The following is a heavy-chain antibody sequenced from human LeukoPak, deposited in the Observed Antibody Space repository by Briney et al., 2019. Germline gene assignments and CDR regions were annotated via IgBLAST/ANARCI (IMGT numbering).Heavy chain of an antibody. D-gene: IGHD2-15*01. CDR2: INPNSGDT. CDR3: ARSYCSGGSCYSRYYYYMDV. CDR1: GYTFTGYY. V-gene: IGHV1-2*06. J-gene: IGHJ6*03. Sequence: ASVKVSCKASGYTFTGYYIHWVRQAPGQGLEWMGRINPNSGDTNYAQKFQGRVTMTRDTSISTAYMALSRLRSDDTAVYYCARSYCSGGSCYSRYYYYMDVWGKGTTVTVSS.